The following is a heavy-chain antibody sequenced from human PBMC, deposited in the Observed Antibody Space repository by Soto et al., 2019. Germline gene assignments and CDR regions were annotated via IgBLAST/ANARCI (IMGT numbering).Heavy chain of an antibody. D-gene: IGHD3-9*01. CDR1: GGSISSGGYY. Sequence: SETLSLTCTVSGGSISSGGYYWSWIRQHPGKGLEWIGYIYYSGSTYYNPSLKSRVTISVDTSKNQFSLKLSSVTAADTAVYYCASGPYYDILTGYDNWFDPRGQGTLVTVSS. V-gene: IGHV4-31*03. CDR3: ASGPYYDILTGYDNWFDP. CDR2: IYYSGST. J-gene: IGHJ5*02.